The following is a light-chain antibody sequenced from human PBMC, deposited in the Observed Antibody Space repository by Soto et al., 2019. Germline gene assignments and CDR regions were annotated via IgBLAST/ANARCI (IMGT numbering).Light chain of an antibody. CDR1: KNIESY. CDR2: DAS. V-gene: IGKV1-39*01. J-gene: IGKJ1*01. CDR3: QQTYTTPWT. Sequence: DIQMTQAPSSLSASVGDRVAITCRASKNIESYLNWYQQRPGKAPKLLIHDASSLQSGVPSRFSGSGSGTDFALTINNLQPEDFATFYCQQTYTTPWTFGQGTKVEIK.